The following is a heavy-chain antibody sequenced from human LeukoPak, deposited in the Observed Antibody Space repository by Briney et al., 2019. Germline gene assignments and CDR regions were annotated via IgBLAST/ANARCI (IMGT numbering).Heavy chain of an antibody. J-gene: IGHJ4*02. CDR3: ARSGCSGGSCFYYLDY. Sequence: SETLSLTCTVSGGSISSSSYYWGWIRQPPGKGLEWIGSIYYSGSSYYNPSLKSRVTISVDTSRNLFSLKLRSVTAADTAVYYCARSGCSGGSCFYYLDYWGQGTLVTVSS. CDR2: IYYSGSS. V-gene: IGHV4-39*01. D-gene: IGHD2-15*01. CDR1: GGSISSSSYY.